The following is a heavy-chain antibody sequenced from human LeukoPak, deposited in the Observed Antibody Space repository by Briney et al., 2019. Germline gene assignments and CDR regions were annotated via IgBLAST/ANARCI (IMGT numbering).Heavy chain of an antibody. D-gene: IGHD3-22*01. CDR2: LWYDGTKK. J-gene: IGHJ4*02. Sequence: GGSLRLSCAASEFSFSSYGMHWVRRAPGKGLQWVASLWYDGTKKYHADSVKGRFTISRDNSQSTLYLQMNSLRAQDTAVNSCARALNNYDSSGFSALDYWGQGTLVTVSS. CDR3: ARALNNYDSSGFSALDY. V-gene: IGHV3-33*01. CDR1: EFSFSSYG.